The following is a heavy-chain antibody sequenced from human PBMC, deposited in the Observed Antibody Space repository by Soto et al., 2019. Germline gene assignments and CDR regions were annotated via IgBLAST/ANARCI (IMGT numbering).Heavy chain of an antibody. CDR1: GYTFTSYA. CDR3: ASTGWNDKRYYSYYMEV. Sequence: ASVKVSCKASGYTFTSYAMHWVRQAPGQRLEWMGWINAGNGNTKYSQKFQGRVTITRDTSASTAYMELSSLRSEDTAVYYCASTGWNDKRYYSYYMEVWGKGTTVTVSS. J-gene: IGHJ6*03. CDR2: INAGNGNT. V-gene: IGHV1-3*01. D-gene: IGHD1-1*01.